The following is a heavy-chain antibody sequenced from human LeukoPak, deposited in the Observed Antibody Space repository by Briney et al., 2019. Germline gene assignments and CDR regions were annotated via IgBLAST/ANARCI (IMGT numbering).Heavy chain of an antibody. Sequence: GASVKVSCKASGYTFTSYYMHWVRQAPGQGLEWMGIINPSGGSTSYAQKFQGRVTMTRDTPTSTVYMELSSLRSEDTAVYYCARDRGDDYGEYYFDYWGQGTLVTVSS. CDR3: ARDRGDDYGEYYFDY. CDR2: INPSGGST. CDR1: GYTFTSYY. D-gene: IGHD4-17*01. V-gene: IGHV1-46*01. J-gene: IGHJ4*02.